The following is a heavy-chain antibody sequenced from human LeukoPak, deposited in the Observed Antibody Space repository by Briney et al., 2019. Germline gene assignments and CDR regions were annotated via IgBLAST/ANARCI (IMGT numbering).Heavy chain of an antibody. D-gene: IGHD3-22*01. V-gene: IGHV3-7*04. Sequence: GGSLRLAFAASGVTYSSYWMSWVRQAPGKGLERVANIRPDGSEKYYVDSVKGRFTISRDNAKNSLYLQMNSLRAGDTAVYYCARGDYYDSSDYFIDAFDIWGQGTMVTVSS. CDR3: ARGDYYDSSDYFIDAFDI. CDR1: GVTYSSYW. CDR2: IRPDGSEK. J-gene: IGHJ3*02.